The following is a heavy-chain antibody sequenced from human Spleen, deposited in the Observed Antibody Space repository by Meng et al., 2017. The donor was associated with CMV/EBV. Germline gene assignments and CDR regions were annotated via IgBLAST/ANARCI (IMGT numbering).Heavy chain of an antibody. J-gene: IGHJ3*02. V-gene: IGHV3-33*08. CDR1: GFIFNTFP. D-gene: IGHD3-10*01. CDR3: AREATGYDGFDI. Sequence: GGSLRLSCAASGFIFNTFPMHWVRQGPGKGLEWVAIIRFDGGNKFYADSVKGRFTISRDNAKNTLYLQMNSLRAEDTAVYYCAREATGYDGFDIWGQGTMVTVSS. CDR2: IRFDGGNK.